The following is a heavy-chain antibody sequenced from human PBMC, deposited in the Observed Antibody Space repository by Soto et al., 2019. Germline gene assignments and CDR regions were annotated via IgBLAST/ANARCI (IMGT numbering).Heavy chain of an antibody. CDR2: ISSLSTFI. J-gene: IGHJ4*01. Sequence: EVQLVESGGGLVKPGGSLRLSCAASGFTFSDYSMNWVRQAPGKGLEWVSSISSLSTFINYADSLKGRFTISRDNAKNSLYLQMNSLRADDTAVYYCARDGFWDSWVGFDYWGQGTLVTVSS. D-gene: IGHD1-26*01. CDR3: ARDGFWDSWVGFDY. V-gene: IGHV3-21*01. CDR1: GFTFSDYS.